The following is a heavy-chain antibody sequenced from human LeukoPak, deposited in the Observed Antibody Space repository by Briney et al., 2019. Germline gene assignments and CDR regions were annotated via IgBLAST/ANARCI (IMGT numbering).Heavy chain of an antibody. J-gene: IGHJ4*02. CDR2: ISSNRDTI. D-gene: IGHD5-12*01. CDR1: GFTFDTYP. V-gene: IGHV3-48*02. CDR3: ARGPGYGHYFDY. Sequence: GGSLRLSCAAAGFTFDTYPMNWVRQAPGGGLEWISYISSNRDTIYYAASVKGRFTISRDNARYSLYLQMNSLRDEDTAVYYCARGPGYGHYFDYWGQGALVTISS.